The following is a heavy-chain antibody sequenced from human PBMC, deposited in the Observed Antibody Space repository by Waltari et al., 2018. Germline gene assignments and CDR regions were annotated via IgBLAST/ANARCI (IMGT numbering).Heavy chain of an antibody. Sequence: QVQLVQSGAEVKKPGASVKVSCKAAGYSVTSSKINWVRQAAGQGLEWMGWMNPTSGSTGYAQKFQDRVTITRNTSIGTAYMELRSLRSEDTAVYYCARDYGSGTYYYMDVWGKGTTVTVSS. V-gene: IGHV1-8*03. D-gene: IGHD3-10*01. CDR2: MNPTSGST. CDR1: GYSVTSSK. J-gene: IGHJ6*03. CDR3: ARDYGSGTYYYMDV.